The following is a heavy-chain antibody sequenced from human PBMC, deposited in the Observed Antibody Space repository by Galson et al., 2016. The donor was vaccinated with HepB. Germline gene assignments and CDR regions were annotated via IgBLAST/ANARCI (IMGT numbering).Heavy chain of an antibody. CDR2: ISSSGNTI. CDR1: GFTFSSYE. CDR3: ARAYGDYGTGWYFDL. D-gene: IGHD4-17*01. V-gene: IGHV3-48*03. Sequence: SLRLSCAASGFTFSSYEMNWVRQAPGKGLEWVSYISSSGNTIYYADSVKGRFTISRDNAKNSLYLQMNSLRAEDTAVNYCARAYGDYGTGWYFDLWGRGTLVTVSS. J-gene: IGHJ2*01.